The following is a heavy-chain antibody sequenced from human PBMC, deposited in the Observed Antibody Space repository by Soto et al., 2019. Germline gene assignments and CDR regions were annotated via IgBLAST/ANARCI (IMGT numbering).Heavy chain of an antibody. Sequence: QLQLQESGPGLVKPSETLSLTCTVSGGSISSSSYYWGWIRQPPGKGLEWIGSIYYSGSTYYNPSLKSRVTISVDTSKNQFSLKLSSVTAADTAVYYCARQGVPAAMGYYYGMDVWGQGTTVTVSS. J-gene: IGHJ6*02. CDR1: GGSISSSSYY. CDR2: IYYSGST. D-gene: IGHD2-2*01. CDR3: ARQGVPAAMGYYYGMDV. V-gene: IGHV4-39*01.